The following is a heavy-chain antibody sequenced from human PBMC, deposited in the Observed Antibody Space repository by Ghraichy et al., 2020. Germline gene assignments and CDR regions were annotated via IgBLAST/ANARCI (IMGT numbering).Heavy chain of an antibody. J-gene: IGHJ4*02. D-gene: IGHD4-17*01. CDR3: ARNYGDSPFDY. V-gene: IGHV3-23*01. CDR1: GFTFSSYA. CDR2: ISGSGGST. Sequence: SCAASGFTFSSYAMSWVRQAPGKGLEWVSAISGSGGSTYYADSVKGRFTISRDNSKNTLYLQMNSLRAEDTAVYYCARNYGDSPFDYWGQGTLVTVSS.